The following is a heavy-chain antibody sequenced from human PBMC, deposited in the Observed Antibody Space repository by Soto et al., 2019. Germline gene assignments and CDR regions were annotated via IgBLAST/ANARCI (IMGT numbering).Heavy chain of an antibody. J-gene: IGHJ4*02. CDR2: IRGSGGST. V-gene: IGHV3-23*01. D-gene: IGHD2-8*01. Sequence: PGGSLRLSCAASEFTFSSYAMSWVRQAPGKGLDWVSAIRGSGGSTYYADSVKGRFTISRDNSKNTLYLQMNSLRAEGTAVYYCAGEYCANGVCYAYFDYWGQGALVTVSS. CDR3: AGEYCANGVCYAYFDY. CDR1: EFTFSSYA.